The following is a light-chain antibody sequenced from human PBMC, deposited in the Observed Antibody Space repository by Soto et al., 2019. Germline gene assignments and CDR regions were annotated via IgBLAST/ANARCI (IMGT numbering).Light chain of an antibody. J-gene: IGLJ1*01. CDR3: ISYTGSRTSDV. CDR2: EVS. CDR1: SSDVGAYNH. V-gene: IGLV2-14*01. Sequence: QSALTQPASVSGSPGQSITISCTGTSSDVGAYNHVAWYQQHPGKAPKFMIYEVSNRPSGVSNRFSGSKSGNTASLTISGLQAEDDADYYCISYTGSRTSDVVGTGTKLTVL.